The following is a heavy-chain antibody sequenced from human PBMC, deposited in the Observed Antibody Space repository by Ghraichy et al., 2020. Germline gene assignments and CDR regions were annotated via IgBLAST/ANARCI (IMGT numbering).Heavy chain of an antibody. D-gene: IGHD4-11*01. CDR1: GLTFRNYA. CDR2: ISGGGTST. J-gene: IGHJ4*02. Sequence: GGSLRLSCAASGLTFRNYAMSWVRQAPGKGLEWVSGISGGGTSTYYADSVKGRFTISRDNSKNTLYLQMNSLRAEDTALYYCATRSIKVTRPEDWYYFDYWGQGTLITVSS. CDR3: ATRSIKVTRPEDWYYFDY. V-gene: IGHV3-23*01.